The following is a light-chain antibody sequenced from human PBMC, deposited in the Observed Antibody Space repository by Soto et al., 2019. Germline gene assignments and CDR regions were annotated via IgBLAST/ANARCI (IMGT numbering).Light chain of an antibody. J-gene: IGLJ2*01. V-gene: IGLV2-14*01. CDR3: SSYTSSSNTPVV. CDR1: SSNVGGYNS. CDR2: DVS. Sequence: QSALTQPASVSGSPGQSITISCTGTSSNVGGYNSVSWYQQHPGKAPKLMIYDVSDRPSGVSNRFSGSKSGNTASLTISGLQAEDEADYYCSSYTSSSNTPVVFSGGTKLTVL.